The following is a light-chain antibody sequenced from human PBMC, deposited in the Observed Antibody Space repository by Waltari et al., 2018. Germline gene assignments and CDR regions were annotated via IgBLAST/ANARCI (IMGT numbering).Light chain of an antibody. CDR1: ENFNDH. CDR2: DAS. V-gene: IGKV3-11*01. CDR3: QQYDNWPRT. Sequence: VLTQSPATLSLSPGETASLSCRASENFNDHLAWYQQKPGQPPRLVIFDASNRAPGVPARFRGSGSRTDFTLTITSLEPEDFAVYFCQQYDNWPRTFGQGTKVEI. J-gene: IGKJ1*01.